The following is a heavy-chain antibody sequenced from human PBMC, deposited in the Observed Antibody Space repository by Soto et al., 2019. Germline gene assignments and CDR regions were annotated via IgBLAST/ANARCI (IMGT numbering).Heavy chain of an antibody. CDR2: INHSGST. V-gene: IGHV4-34*01. Sequence: QVQLQQWGAGLLKPSETLSLTCAVYGGSFSGYYWSWIRQPPGKGLEWIGEINHSGSTNYNPSLKSRVTISVDTSKNQFSLKLSSVTAADTAVYYCAINYYGSGDWGYCYYMDVWGKGTTVTVSS. J-gene: IGHJ6*03. CDR1: GGSFSGYY. CDR3: AINYYGSGDWGYCYYMDV. D-gene: IGHD3-10*01.